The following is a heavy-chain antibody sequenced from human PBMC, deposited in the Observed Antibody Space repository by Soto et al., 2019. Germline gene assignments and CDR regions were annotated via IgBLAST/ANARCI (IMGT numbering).Heavy chain of an antibody. J-gene: IGHJ4*02. V-gene: IGHV3-23*01. D-gene: IGHD6-19*01. Sequence: EVQLLESGGGLVQPGGSLRLSCAASGFTFSSYAMSWVRQAPGKGLEWVSGIGGSGAGTNYADSVKGRFTISRDNSNNTLYLQMRSLRAEAPAVYYCARGGGIAVAGTHLDYWGQGTLVTVSS. CDR3: ARGGGIAVAGTHLDY. CDR2: IGGSGAGT. CDR1: GFTFSSYA.